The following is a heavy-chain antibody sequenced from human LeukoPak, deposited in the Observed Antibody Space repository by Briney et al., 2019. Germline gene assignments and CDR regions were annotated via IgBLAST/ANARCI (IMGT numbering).Heavy chain of an antibody. J-gene: IGHJ4*02. Sequence: GGSLRLSCAASGFTFSSYSMNWVRQAPGKGLQWVSSISTYSNYIYYADSVKGRFTISRDNAKNSLYLQMNSLRAEDTAVYYCAREVGIGFFDYWGQGTLVTVSS. CDR1: GFTFSSYS. D-gene: IGHD2-15*01. V-gene: IGHV3-21*01. CDR3: AREVGIGFFDY. CDR2: ISTYSNYI.